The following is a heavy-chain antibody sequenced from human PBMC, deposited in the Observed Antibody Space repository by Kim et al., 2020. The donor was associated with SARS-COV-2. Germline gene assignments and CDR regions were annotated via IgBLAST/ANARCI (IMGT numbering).Heavy chain of an antibody. J-gene: IGHJ4*02. V-gene: IGHV3-23*01. Sequence: GGSLRLSCAASGFTFSSYAMSWVRQAPGKGLEWVSAISGSGGSTYYADSVKGRFTISRDNSKNTLYLQMNSLRAEDTAVYYCAKDLKSFSLSPILGFDYWGQGTLVTVSS. CDR1: GFTFSSYA. CDR3: AKDLKSFSLSPILGFDY. CDR2: ISGSGGST. D-gene: IGHD2-15*01.